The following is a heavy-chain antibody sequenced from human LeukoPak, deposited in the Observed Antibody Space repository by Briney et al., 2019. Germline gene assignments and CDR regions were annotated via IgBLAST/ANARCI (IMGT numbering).Heavy chain of an antibody. J-gene: IGHJ4*02. Sequence: GASVKVSCKASGYTFTDYYMHWVQQAPGKGLEWMGRVDPEDGETIYAEKFQGRVTITADTSTDTAYMELSSLRSEDTAVYYCATDPGGPDDYWGQGTLVTVSS. CDR2: VDPEDGET. CDR3: ATDPGGPDDY. D-gene: IGHD3-16*01. V-gene: IGHV1-69-2*01. CDR1: GYTFTDYY.